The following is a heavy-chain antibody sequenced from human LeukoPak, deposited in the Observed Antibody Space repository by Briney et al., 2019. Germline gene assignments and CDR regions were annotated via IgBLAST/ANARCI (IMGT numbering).Heavy chain of an antibody. D-gene: IGHD3-22*01. V-gene: IGHV3-48*01. Sequence: SGGSLRLSCAASGFTFSSYSMNWVRQAPGKGLEWVSYISSSSSTIYYADSVKGRFTISRDNAKNSLYLQMNSLRAEDTAAYYCARGLDYDSSGYDYWGQGTLVTVSS. CDR3: ARGLDYDSSGYDY. J-gene: IGHJ4*02. CDR2: ISSSSSTI. CDR1: GFTFSSYS.